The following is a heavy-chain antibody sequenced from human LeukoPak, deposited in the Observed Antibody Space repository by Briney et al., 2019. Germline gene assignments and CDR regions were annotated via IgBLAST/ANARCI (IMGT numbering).Heavy chain of an antibody. CDR3: ARDLAAAGTYIRWFDP. Sequence: SQTLSLTCAISGDSVSSNSAAWNWIRRSPSRGLEWLGRTYYRSKWYNDYAVSVKSRITINPDTSKNQFSLQLNSVTPEDTAVYYCARDLAAAGTYIRWFDPWGQGTLVTVSS. D-gene: IGHD6-13*01. CDR2: TYYRSKWYN. CDR1: GDSVSSNSAA. V-gene: IGHV6-1*01. J-gene: IGHJ5*02.